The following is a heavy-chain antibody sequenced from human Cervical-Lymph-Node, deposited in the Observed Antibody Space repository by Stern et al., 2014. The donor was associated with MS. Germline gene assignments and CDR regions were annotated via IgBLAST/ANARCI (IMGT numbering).Heavy chain of an antibody. CDR2: IIPIFGTA. CDR3: ATIGAANNSEVGMDV. J-gene: IGHJ6*02. V-gene: IGHV1-69*01. D-gene: IGHD1/OR15-1a*01. CDR1: GGTFSTSA. Sequence: QVHLVQSGAELKKPGSSVKVSCKASGGTFSTSAINWVRQAPGQGLEWMGGIIPIFGTANYAQKVQGRGTITADESTSTAYVELSSLRFEDTAIYYCATIGAANNSEVGMDVWGQGTTVTVSS.